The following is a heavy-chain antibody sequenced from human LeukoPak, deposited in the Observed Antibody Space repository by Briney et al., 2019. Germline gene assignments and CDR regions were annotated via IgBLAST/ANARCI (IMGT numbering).Heavy chain of an antibody. Sequence: SETLSLTCTVSGGSISSYYWSWIRQPPGKGLEWIGYIYYSGSTNYNPSLKSRVTISVDTSKNQFSLKLSSVTAAGTAVYYCARDGSYNAFDIWGQGTMVTVSS. CDR3: ARDGSYNAFDI. D-gene: IGHD3-10*01. V-gene: IGHV4-59*01. CDR2: IYYSGST. J-gene: IGHJ3*02. CDR1: GGSISSYY.